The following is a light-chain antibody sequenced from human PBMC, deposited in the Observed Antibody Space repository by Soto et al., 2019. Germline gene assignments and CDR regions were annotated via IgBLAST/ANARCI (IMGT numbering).Light chain of an antibody. CDR3: QSYASSLGDWAV. CDR1: SSNIAAGHD. V-gene: IGLV1-40*01. Sequence: QSVLTQPPSVSGAPGQRVTISCTGSSSNIAAGHDVHWYQQLPGTAPKLLIYGNNNRPSGVPDRFSGSKSDTSASLAITGLQAEDEADYYCQSYASSLGDWAVFGGGTQLTVL. CDR2: GNN. J-gene: IGLJ7*01.